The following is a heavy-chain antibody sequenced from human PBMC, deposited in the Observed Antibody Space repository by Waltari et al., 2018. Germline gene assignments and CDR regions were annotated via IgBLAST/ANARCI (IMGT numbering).Heavy chain of an antibody. CDR3: TKDRQSIQLEY. CDR2: GDNNGGRT. Sequence: EVQLLESGGGLVQPGESLRLSCAASGFTFSTYAMTWVRQAPGKGLEWVATGDNNGGRTVDAGSVQGRCTISRDNVRNTVDLQMNSLRAEDTALYYCTKDRQSIQLEYWGQGILVTVSS. CDR1: GFTFSTYA. V-gene: IGHV3-23*01. J-gene: IGHJ4*02. D-gene: IGHD3-3*01.